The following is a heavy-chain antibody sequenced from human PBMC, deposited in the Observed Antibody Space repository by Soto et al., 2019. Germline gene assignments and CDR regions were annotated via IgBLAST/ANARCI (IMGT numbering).Heavy chain of an antibody. D-gene: IGHD1-26*01. CDR2: ISSSSSYT. CDR1: GFTFSDYY. Sequence: PGGSLRLSCAASGFTFSDYYMSWIRQAPGKGLEWVSYISSSSSYTNYADSVKGRFTISRDNAKNSLYLQMNSLRAEDTAVYYCARGSSGSMHEAFDIWGQGTMVTVSS. V-gene: IGHV3-11*05. CDR3: ARGSSGSMHEAFDI. J-gene: IGHJ3*02.